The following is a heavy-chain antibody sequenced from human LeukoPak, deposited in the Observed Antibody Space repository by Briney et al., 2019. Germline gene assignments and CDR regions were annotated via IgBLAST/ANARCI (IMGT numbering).Heavy chain of an antibody. CDR1: GYTFTNYY. Sequence: ASVKVSCKASGYTFTNYYMHWVRQAPGQGLDWMGIINPSGGSTSYAQKFQGRVTMTRDTSTSTVYMELSSPRSDDTAVYYCARYVVDSSGYYFSHFDYWGQGTLVTVSS. J-gene: IGHJ4*02. CDR2: INPSGGST. V-gene: IGHV1-46*01. D-gene: IGHD3-22*01. CDR3: ARYVVDSSGYYFSHFDY.